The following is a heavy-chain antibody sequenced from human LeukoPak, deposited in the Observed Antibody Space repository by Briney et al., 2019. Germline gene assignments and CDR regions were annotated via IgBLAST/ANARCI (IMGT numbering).Heavy chain of an antibody. CDR2: IRYDGSNK. V-gene: IGHV3-30*02. CDR1: GFTFSSYG. Sequence: GGSLRLSCAASGFTFSSYGMHWVRQAPGKGLEWVAFIRYDGSNKYYADSVKGRFTISRDNSKNTLYLQMNSPRAEDTAVYYCAKDRGIAVAGPFDPWGQGTLVTVSS. CDR3: AKDRGIAVAGPFDP. J-gene: IGHJ5*02. D-gene: IGHD6-19*01.